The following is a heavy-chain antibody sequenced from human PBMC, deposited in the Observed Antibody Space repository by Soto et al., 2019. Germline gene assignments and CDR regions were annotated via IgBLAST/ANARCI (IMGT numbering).Heavy chain of an antibody. J-gene: IGHJ4*02. CDR2: MNPNSGNT. CDR3: ARVHKSDSYYDFWSGYADY. V-gene: IGHV1-8*01. CDR1: GYTFTSYD. D-gene: IGHD3-3*01. Sequence: ASVKVSCKASGYTFTSYDINWVRQATRQGLEWMGWMNPNSGNTGYAQKFQGRVTMTRNTSISTAYMELSSLRSEDTAVYYCARVHKSDSYYDFWSGYADYWGQGTLVTVSS.